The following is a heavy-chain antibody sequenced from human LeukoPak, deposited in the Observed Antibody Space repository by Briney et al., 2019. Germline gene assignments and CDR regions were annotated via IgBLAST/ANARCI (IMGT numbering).Heavy chain of an antibody. J-gene: IGHJ4*02. CDR2: ISASNGNT. CDR3: VKGSSDSWYSALEY. V-gene: IGHV3-23*01. Sequence: GGSLRLSCAGSGFTFSSYAMTWVRQAPGKGLKWVSGISASNGNTYHADSVKGRFTISRDNSKGTLYLQMNSLRVEDTAVYYCVKGSSDSWYSALEYWGQGTLVTVSS. CDR1: GFTFSSYA. D-gene: IGHD3-22*01.